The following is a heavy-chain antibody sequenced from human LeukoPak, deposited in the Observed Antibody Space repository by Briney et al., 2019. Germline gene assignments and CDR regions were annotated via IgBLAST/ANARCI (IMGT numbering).Heavy chain of an antibody. CDR1: GYTFTHYG. CDR2: ISSYNGDT. D-gene: IGHD6-19*01. Sequence: ASVKVFCKASGYTFTHYGISWVRQAPGQGLEWMGWISSYNGDTKYAQKFQGRVTMTSDTSTSTVYMELRSLRSDDTAVYYCARDPSNTSGWYIYFDFWGQGTLLTVSS. CDR3: ARDPSNTSGWYIYFDF. J-gene: IGHJ4*02. V-gene: IGHV1-18*01.